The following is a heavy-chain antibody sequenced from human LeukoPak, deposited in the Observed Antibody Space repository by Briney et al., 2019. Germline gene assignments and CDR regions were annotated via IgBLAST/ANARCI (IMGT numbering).Heavy chain of an antibody. Sequence: GGSLRLSCAVSGFTFTTYSVNWVRQAPGKGLEWVSSISSSSSYIYYADSVKGRFTVSRDNAKNSVYRQMNSLRAEDTGVYYCARGYCSNGACYGLFDYWGQGTLVAVSS. J-gene: IGHJ4*02. CDR1: GFTFTTYS. CDR2: ISSSSSYI. CDR3: ARGYCSNGACYGLFDY. V-gene: IGHV3-21*01. D-gene: IGHD2-8*01.